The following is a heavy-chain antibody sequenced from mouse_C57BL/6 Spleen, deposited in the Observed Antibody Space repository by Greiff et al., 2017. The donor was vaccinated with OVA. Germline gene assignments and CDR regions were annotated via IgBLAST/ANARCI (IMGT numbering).Heavy chain of an antibody. J-gene: IGHJ3*01. CDR2: IYPGSGNT. Sequence: QVQLQQSGAELERPGASVKLSCKASGYTFTDYYINWVKQRPGQGLEWIARIYPGSGNTYYHEKIKGKATLTADKSSSTAYMQLSRLTSEDSAVYFFARGAYWGQGTLVTVSA. CDR3: ARGAY. CDR1: GYTFTDYY. V-gene: IGHV1-76*01.